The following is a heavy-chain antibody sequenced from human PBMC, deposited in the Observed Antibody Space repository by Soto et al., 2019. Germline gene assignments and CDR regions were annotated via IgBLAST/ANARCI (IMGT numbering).Heavy chain of an antibody. D-gene: IGHD6-19*01. Sequence: GASVKVSCKASGYTFTSYGISWVRQAPGQGLEWMGWISAYNGNTNYAQKLQGRVTMTTDTSTSTAYMELRSLRSDDTAVYYCARDRSLRRAVAGPAMAYWGQGTLVTVSS. CDR3: ARDRSLRRAVAGPAMAY. CDR1: GYTFTSYG. V-gene: IGHV1-18*01. J-gene: IGHJ4*02. CDR2: ISAYNGNT.